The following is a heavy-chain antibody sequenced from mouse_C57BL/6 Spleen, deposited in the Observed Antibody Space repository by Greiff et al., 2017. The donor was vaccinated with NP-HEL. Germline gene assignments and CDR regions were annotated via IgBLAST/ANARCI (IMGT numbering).Heavy chain of an antibody. J-gene: IGHJ3*01. CDR1: GYTFTSYT. CDR2: INPSSGYT. Sequence: VQLQQSGAELARPGASVKMSCKASGYTFTSYTMHWVKQRPGQGLEWIGYINPSSGYTKYNQKFKDKATLTADKSSSTAYMQLSSLTSEDSAVYYCAREDYGSSYPFADWGQGTLVTVSA. D-gene: IGHD1-1*01. CDR3: AREDYGSSYPFAD. V-gene: IGHV1-4*01.